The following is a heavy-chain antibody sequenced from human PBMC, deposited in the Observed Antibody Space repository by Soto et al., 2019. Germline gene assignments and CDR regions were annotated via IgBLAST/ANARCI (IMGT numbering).Heavy chain of an antibody. J-gene: IGHJ4*02. D-gene: IGHD3-9*01. CDR1: GVTFDDYA. CDR3: AKGRSLTVLDY. CDR2: ISWNSGII. V-gene: IGHV3-9*01. Sequence: PGGSLRLSCAASGVTFDDYAMHWVRQAPGKGLEWVSGISWNSGIIIYADSVKGRFTISRDNAKNSLYLQMNSLRAEDTALYYCAKGRSLTVLDYWGQGTLVTVSS.